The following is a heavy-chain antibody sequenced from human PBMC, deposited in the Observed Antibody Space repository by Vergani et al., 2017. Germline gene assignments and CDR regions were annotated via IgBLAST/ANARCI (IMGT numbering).Heavy chain of an antibody. V-gene: IGHV3-23*01. J-gene: IGHJ4*02. CDR3: TKGSRGYTGYFFDY. D-gene: IGHD5-12*01. CDR1: GFSFPGYA. Sequence: EVQLLESGGGLVQPGGSLRLSCEASGFSFPGYAMSWVRQAPGKGLEWVSSVSGSSATPYYADSVKGRFIISRDNSKNTLHLQMNSLRAHDTAVYYCTKGSRGYTGYFFDYWVQGTLATVSS. CDR2: VSGSSATP.